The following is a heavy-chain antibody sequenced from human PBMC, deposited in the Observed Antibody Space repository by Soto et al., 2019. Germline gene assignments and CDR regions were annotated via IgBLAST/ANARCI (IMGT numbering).Heavy chain of an antibody. CDR3: ATVKSGFSIIDYYFDY. CDR2: IIPIFGTA. Sequence: SVKVSCKASGGTCSSYAISWVRQAPGQGLEWMGGIIPIFGTANYAQKFQGRVTITADESTSTAYMELSSLRSEDTAVYYCATVKSGFSIIDYYFDYWGQGTLVTVSS. J-gene: IGHJ4*02. CDR1: GGTCSSYA. D-gene: IGHD3-10*01. V-gene: IGHV1-69*13.